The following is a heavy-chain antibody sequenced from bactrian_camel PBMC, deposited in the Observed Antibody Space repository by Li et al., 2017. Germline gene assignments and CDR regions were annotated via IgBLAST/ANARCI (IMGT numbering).Heavy chain of an antibody. J-gene: IGHJ6*01. D-gene: IGHD5*01. V-gene: IGHV3S53*01. CDR3: AAGGVGACSPFYGRRLREPNFGY. CDR2: IDQVSRT. Sequence: HVQLVESGGGSVQAGGSLRLSCSVTSGYTYNRYCMGWFRQGPGNKREAVAAIDQVSRTRDVDSSKGRFTISKANDRSTLYLHLQMNNLQPEDTGVYYCAAGGVGACSPFYGRRLREPNFGYWGRGPRSPSP. CDR1: GYTYNRYC.